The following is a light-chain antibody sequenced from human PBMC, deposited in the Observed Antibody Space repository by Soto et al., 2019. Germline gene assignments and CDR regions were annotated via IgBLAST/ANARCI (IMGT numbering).Light chain of an antibody. Sequence: ESVLTQSPGTLSLSPGQRATLSCRASQSVSTSYLGWYQQKPGQAPRVLIYGASNRATGIPDRFSGSGSGTDFTLTISRLEPEDFAVYYCQQYGSSGTFGQGTKVDI. CDR1: QSVSTSY. CDR2: GAS. J-gene: IGKJ1*01. V-gene: IGKV3-20*01. CDR3: QQYGSSGT.